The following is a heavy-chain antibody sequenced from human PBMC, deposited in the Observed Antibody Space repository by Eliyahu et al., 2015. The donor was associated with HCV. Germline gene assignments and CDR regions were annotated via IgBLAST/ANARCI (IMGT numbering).Heavy chain of an antibody. CDR3: ARDRGIVGATTRYYYYYGMDV. CDR2: IYYSGST. J-gene: IGHJ6*02. V-gene: IGHV4-61*01. D-gene: IGHD1-26*01. Sequence: QVQLQESGPGLVKPSETLSLTYTVSGGSVSSGXYYWSWIRQPPGKGLEWIGYIYYSGSTNYNPSLKSRVTISVDTSKNQFSLKLSSVTAADTAVYYCARDRGIVGATTRYYYYYGMDVWGQGTTVTVSS. CDR1: GGSVSSGXYY.